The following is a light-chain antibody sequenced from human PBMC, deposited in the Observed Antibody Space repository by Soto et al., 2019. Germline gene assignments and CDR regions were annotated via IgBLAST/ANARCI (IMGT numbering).Light chain of an antibody. CDR2: EVN. CDR1: SSDVGAFNY. Sequence: QSVLTQPASVSGSPGQSITISCTGTSSDVGAFNYVSWFQHHPGKAPKLMISEVNNRPSGVPTRFSGSKSGDTASLTISGLQAEDEADYYCSSYTSSGTLYVFGTGTKVTVL. V-gene: IGLV2-14*01. CDR3: SSYTSSGTLYV. J-gene: IGLJ1*01.